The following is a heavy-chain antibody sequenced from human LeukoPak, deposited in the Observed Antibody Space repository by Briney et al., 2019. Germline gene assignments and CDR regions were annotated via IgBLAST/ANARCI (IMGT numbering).Heavy chain of an antibody. V-gene: IGHV4-59*08. CDR2: IYYSGST. CDR3: ARHTYFGFGI. Sequence: SETLSLTCTVSGGSISSYYWSWIRQPPGKGLEWIGYIYYSGSTNYNPSLKSRVTISVDTSKNQFSLKLSSVTAADTAVYYCARHTYFGFGIWGQGTMVTVSS. D-gene: IGHD2/OR15-2a*01. J-gene: IGHJ3*02. CDR1: GGSISSYY.